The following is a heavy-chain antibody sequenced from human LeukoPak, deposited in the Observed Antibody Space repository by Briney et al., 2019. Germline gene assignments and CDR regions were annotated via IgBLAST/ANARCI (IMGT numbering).Heavy chain of an antibody. J-gene: IGHJ4*02. CDR1: GYTFTGYY. CDR2: INPNSGGT. D-gene: IGHD3-22*01. Sequence: ASVKVSCKASGYTFTGYYMHWVRQAPGQGLEWMGWINPNSGGTNYAQKFQGRVTMTRDTSISTAYMEPSRLRSDDTAVYYCARGSKWLLPPFDYWGQGTLVTVSS. CDR3: ARGSKWLLPPFDY. V-gene: IGHV1-2*02.